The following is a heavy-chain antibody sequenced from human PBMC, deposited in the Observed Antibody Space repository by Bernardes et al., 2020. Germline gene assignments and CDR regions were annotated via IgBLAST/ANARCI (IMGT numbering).Heavy chain of an antibody. CDR1: SGSISGYY. J-gene: IGHJ4*02. Sequence: SETLSLTCTVSSGSISGYYWSWIRQSPGKGLEWIGYIHSYGYTSYNPSLESRVTISVDTSKKQFSLKLSSVTSADTAMYYCAREITGGIFEYWGPGTLVTVSS. V-gene: IGHV4-59*01. CDR2: IHSYGYT. CDR3: AREITGGIFEY. D-gene: IGHD7-27*01.